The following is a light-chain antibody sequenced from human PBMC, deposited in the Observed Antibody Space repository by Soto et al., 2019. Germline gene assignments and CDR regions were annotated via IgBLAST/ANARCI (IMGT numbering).Light chain of an antibody. J-gene: IGKJ1*01. CDR2: GAS. CDR3: QQYNNWPRT. V-gene: IGKV3-15*01. Sequence: EIVMTQSPATLSVSPGERATLSCRASQSVSSNLAWYQQKPGQAPRLLIYGASTRATGIPARFSGSGSGTEFHLNIRRLQFEDFAVYYCQQYNNWPRTFGQGTKVEIK. CDR1: QSVSSN.